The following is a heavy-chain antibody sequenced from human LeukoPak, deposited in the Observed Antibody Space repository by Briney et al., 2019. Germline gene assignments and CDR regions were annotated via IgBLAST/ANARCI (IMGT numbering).Heavy chain of an antibody. J-gene: IGHJ5*02. V-gene: IGHV3-11*04. D-gene: IGHD4-17*01. Sequence: PGGSLRLSCAASGFTFSDYYMSWIRQAPGKGLEWVSYISSSGSTIYYADSVKGRFTISRDNAKNSLYLQMNSLRAEDTAVYYCATTPYGDYDNWFDPWGQGTLVTVSS. CDR2: ISSSGSTI. CDR1: GFTFSDYY. CDR3: ATTPYGDYDNWFDP.